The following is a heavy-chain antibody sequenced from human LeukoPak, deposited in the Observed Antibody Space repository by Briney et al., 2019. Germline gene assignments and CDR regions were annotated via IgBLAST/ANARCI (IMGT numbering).Heavy chain of an antibody. CDR2: IYHSGST. V-gene: IGHV4-39*07. Sequence: ASETLSLTCSVSGGSISSRSYYWGWIRQPPGKGLEWIGSIYHSGSTYYNPSLKSRVTISVDTSKNQFSLKLSSVTAADTAVFYCARAFYSSSWYHKEDFFDYWGQGTLVTVSS. CDR1: GGSISSRSYY. D-gene: IGHD6-13*01. J-gene: IGHJ4*02. CDR3: ARAFYSSSWYHKEDFFDY.